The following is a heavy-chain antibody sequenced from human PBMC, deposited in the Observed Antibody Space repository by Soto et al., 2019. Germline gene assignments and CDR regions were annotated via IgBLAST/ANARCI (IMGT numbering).Heavy chain of an antibody. V-gene: IGHV1-3*01. CDR2: INADTGNT. CDR3: ARGGSLYWSFDL. D-gene: IGHD1-26*01. J-gene: IGHJ2*01. CDR1: GYTFTSYA. Sequence: QVQLVQSGAEVKKPGASVKVSCKASGYTFTSYAMHWVRQAPGQRLEWMGWINADTGNTKYSQEFQGRVTITRDTPARTAYMELSSLRSEDTAVYYCARGGSLYWSFDLWGRGTLVTVSS.